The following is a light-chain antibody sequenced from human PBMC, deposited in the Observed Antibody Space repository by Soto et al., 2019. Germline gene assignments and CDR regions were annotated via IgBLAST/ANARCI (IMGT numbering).Light chain of an antibody. V-gene: IGLV3-21*02. Sequence: SYELTQPPSVSVAPGQTARITCGGNNTGSKSVHWYQQKPGQAPVLVVYDDSDRPSGIPERFSGSNSGNTATLTISRVEAGDEADYYCQVWDSSSDPFVFGGGTKLTVL. J-gene: IGLJ2*01. CDR2: DDS. CDR1: NTGSKS. CDR3: QVWDSSSDPFV.